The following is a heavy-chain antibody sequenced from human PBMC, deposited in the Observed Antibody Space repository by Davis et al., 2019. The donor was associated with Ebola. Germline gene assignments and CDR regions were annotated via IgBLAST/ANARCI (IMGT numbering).Heavy chain of an antibody. V-gene: IGHV3-23*01. J-gene: IGHJ6*02. CDR1: GFTFSSYA. CDR2: ISGSGGST. D-gene: IGHD3-22*01. Sequence: GESLKISCAASGFTFSSYAMSWVRQAPGKGLEWVSAISGSGGSTYYADSVKGRFTISRDNSKNTLYLQMNSLRAEDTAVYYCAKGRSSGYYGYYYGMDVWGQGTTVTVSS. CDR3: AKGRSSGYYGYYYGMDV.